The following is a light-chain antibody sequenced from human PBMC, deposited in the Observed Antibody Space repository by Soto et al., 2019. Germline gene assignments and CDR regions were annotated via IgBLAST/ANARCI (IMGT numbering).Light chain of an antibody. CDR2: GAS. CDR3: QQYNNWPPLT. V-gene: IGKV3-15*01. CDR1: ESVGSK. Sequence: EVVMTQSPATLSLSPGGGATLSCRTSESVGSKLAWYQQKPGQAPRLLIYGASTRATGVPARFSGSGSGTEYTLTISSLQSEDFAVYYCQQYNNWPPLTFGGGTKVEIK. J-gene: IGKJ4*01.